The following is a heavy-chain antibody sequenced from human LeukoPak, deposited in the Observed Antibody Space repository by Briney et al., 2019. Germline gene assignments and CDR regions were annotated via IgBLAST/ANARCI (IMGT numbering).Heavy chain of an antibody. Sequence: SETLSLTCAVYGVSCSGYHWSWLPQPPGKGLEWIGELDHSGTTNYNPSLKSRVTISIDTSNNHFPLKLTSVPAAHPAVYYCTRGQYSVWGQGSLVTTSS. V-gene: IGHV4-34*01. CDR1: GVSCSGYH. D-gene: IGHD2-21*01. CDR2: LDHSGTT. J-gene: IGHJ4*02. CDR3: TRGQYSV.